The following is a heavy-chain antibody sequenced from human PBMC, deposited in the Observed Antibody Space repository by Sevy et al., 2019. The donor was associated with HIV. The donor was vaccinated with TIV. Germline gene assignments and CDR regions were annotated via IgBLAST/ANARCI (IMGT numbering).Heavy chain of an antibody. CDR1: GFTFSTTW. Sequence: GGSLRLSCAASGFTFSTTWMNWVRQAPGKGLEWVANIRGDGIDKHYVDSVEGRFTISRDNAKNFLFLQMNSLRVEDTAVYYCAHGMFGRLESWGQGTLVTVSS. CDR3: AHGMFGRLES. CDR2: IRGDGIDK. D-gene: IGHD3-10*02. V-gene: IGHV3-7*01. J-gene: IGHJ4*02.